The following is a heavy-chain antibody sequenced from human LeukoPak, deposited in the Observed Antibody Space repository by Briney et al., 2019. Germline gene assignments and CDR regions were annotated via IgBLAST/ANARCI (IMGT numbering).Heavy chain of an antibody. J-gene: IGHJ4*02. CDR1: GFTFSSYA. D-gene: IGHD4-17*01. CDR2: ISGSGGST. Sequence: GGSLRLSCAASGFTFSSYAMSWVRQAPGKGLEWVSAISGSGGSTYYADSVKGRFTISRDNSKNTLYLQMNSLRAEDTAVYYCARRGGDYVLFPGYYFDYWGQGTLVTVSS. V-gene: IGHV3-23*01. CDR3: ARRGGDYVLFPGYYFDY.